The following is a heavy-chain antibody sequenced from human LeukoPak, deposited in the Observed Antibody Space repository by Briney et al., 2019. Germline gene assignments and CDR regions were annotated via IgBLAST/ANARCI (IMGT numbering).Heavy chain of an antibody. CDR2: VNWNGGTT. J-gene: IGHJ4*02. CDR3: AKDRGYDSNGYYSLLPEY. CDR1: GFTFGDYG. Sequence: RSGGSLRLSCATSGFTFGDYGMSWVRQSAEKGLEWVSGVNWNGGTTGYADSVKGRFTIYRDDARNSLYLQMNSLRVEDTALYYCAKDRGYDSNGYYSLLPEYWGRGALVTVSS. V-gene: IGHV3-20*04. D-gene: IGHD3-22*01.